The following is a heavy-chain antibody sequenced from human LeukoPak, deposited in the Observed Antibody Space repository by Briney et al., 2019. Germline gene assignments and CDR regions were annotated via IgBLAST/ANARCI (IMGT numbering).Heavy chain of an antibody. CDR3: ASLRQFRSGGTWYGLDV. J-gene: IGHJ6*02. D-gene: IGHD2-15*01. Sequence: GGSLRLSCAASGFTFSSYWMHWVRQAPGKGLVWVSRINSDGSSTSYADSVKGRFTISRDNAKNSLDLQMSSLRAEDTAVYYCASLRQFRSGGTWYGLDVWGQGSTVTVSS. CDR2: INSDGSST. CDR1: GFTFSSYW. V-gene: IGHV3-74*01.